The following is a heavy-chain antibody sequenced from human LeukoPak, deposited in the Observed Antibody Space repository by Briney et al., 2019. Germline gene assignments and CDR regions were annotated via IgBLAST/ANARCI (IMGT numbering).Heavy chain of an antibody. CDR3: ARDKVVPGAGWYDAFDN. CDR1: GYTFTGHY. D-gene: IGHD2-15*01. V-gene: IGHV1-2*02. Sequence: ASVKVSCKVSGYTFTGHYIHWVRQDPGQRLEWMGWINPNSGAANVAPGFRDRVTMTSDTSISTAYLELTSLRADDTAVYYCARDKVVPGAGWYDAFDNWGQGTTVIVSS. CDR2: INPNSGAA. J-gene: IGHJ3*02.